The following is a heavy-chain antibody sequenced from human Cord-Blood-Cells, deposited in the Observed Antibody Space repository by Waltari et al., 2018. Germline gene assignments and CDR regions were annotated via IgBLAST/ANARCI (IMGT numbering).Heavy chain of an antibody. CDR2: INAGNGNT. CDR1: GYTFTSYA. J-gene: IGHJ6*02. D-gene: IGHD3-22*01. CDR3: ARAEITMIVVDYYYGMDV. Sequence: QVQLVQSGAEVKKPGASVKVSCKASGYTFTSYAMHWVRQAPGQRLEWMGWINAGNGNTKYSQKFQGRVTITRETSASTAYMELSSLRSEDTAVYYCARAEITMIVVDYYYGMDVWGQGTTVTVSS. V-gene: IGHV1-3*01.